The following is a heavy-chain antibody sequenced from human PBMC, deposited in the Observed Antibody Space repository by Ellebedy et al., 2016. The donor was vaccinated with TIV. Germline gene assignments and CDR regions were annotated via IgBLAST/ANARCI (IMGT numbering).Heavy chain of an antibody. CDR1: GFAFRNYA. D-gene: IGHD4-17*01. Sequence: SLKISXAASGFAFRNYAIHWVRQSPGKGLEWVSGINWNSGRTAYADSVKGRFTISRDNAKNSLYLEMNSLGADDTAVYYCVKDIAGHGDFLYYFDYWGQGIQVTVSS. CDR2: INWNSGRT. CDR3: VKDIAGHGDFLYYFDY. V-gene: IGHV3-9*01. J-gene: IGHJ4*02.